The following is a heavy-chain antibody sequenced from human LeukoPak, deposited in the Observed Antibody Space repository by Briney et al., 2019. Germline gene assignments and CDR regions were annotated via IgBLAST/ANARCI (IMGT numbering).Heavy chain of an antibody. CDR1: GFTFSSYK. Sequence: GGSLRLSCAASGFTFSSYKMNWVRHAPGKGLEWVSYISSGSTIYDADSVKGRFTISRDNAKNSLYVQMNSLRADDTAVYYWARESIAVAGAPLDDWGQGTLVTVSS. CDR2: ISSGSTI. D-gene: IGHD6-19*01. CDR3: ARESIAVAGAPLDD. V-gene: IGHV3-48*03. J-gene: IGHJ4*02.